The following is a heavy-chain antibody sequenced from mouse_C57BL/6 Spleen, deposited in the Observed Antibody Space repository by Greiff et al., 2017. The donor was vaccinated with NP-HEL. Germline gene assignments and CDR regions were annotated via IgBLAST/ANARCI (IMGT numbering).Heavy chain of an antibody. CDR1: GYAFSSYW. J-gene: IGHJ2*01. CDR2: IYPGDGDT. Sequence: VQLQQSGAELVKPGASVKISCKASGYAFSSYWMNWVKQRPGKGLEWIGQIYPGDGDTNYNGKFKGKATLTADKSSSTAYMQLSSLTSEDSAVYFCASPGRGYYGSLDYWGQGTTLTVSS. CDR3: ASPGRGYYGSLDY. D-gene: IGHD1-1*01. V-gene: IGHV1-80*01.